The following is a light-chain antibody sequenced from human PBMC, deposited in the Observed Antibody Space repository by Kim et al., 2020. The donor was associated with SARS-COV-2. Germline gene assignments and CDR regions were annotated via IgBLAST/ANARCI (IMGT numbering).Light chain of an antibody. CDR3: QQYNRWPLT. CDR1: RSVNSN. V-gene: IGKV3-15*01. CDR2: DAS. Sequence: EIVMTQSPATLSVSPGERATLSCRASRSVNSNLAWYQQKPGQAPRLLIYDASTRATGIPASFSGRGSGTDFTLTISNLQSEDFAVYYCQQYNRWPLTFGGGTKVDIK. J-gene: IGKJ4*01.